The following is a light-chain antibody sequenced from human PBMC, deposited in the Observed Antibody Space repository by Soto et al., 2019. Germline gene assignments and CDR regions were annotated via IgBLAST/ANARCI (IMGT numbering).Light chain of an antibody. CDR3: QQRSNWPRT. J-gene: IGKJ1*01. Sequence: EIVLTQSPATLSLSPGERATLSCRASQSVSSSYLAWYQQKPGQPPGLLIYDASNRATGIPARFSGSGSGTDFTLTISSLEPEDFAVYYCQQRSNWPRTFGQGTKVEVK. CDR1: QSVSSSY. V-gene: IGKV3-11*01. CDR2: DAS.